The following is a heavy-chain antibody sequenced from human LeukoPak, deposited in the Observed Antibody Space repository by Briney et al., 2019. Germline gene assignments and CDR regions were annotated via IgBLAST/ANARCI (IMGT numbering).Heavy chain of an antibody. V-gene: IGHV1-46*01. CDR2: INPSGGST. J-gene: IGHJ3*02. CDR1: GYTFTSYY. D-gene: IGHD1-26*01. Sequence: ASVKVSCKASGYTFTSYYMHWVRQAPGQGLEWMGIINPSGGSTSYAQKFQGRVTMTRDTSTSTVYMELRSLRSDDTAVYYCARDTQYSGSYYDSNAFDIWGQGTMVTVSS. CDR3: ARDTQYSGSYYDSNAFDI.